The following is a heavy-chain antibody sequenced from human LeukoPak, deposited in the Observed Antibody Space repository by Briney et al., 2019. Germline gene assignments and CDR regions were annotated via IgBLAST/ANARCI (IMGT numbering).Heavy chain of an antibody. V-gene: IGHV1-69*06. J-gene: IGHJ6*03. D-gene: IGHD6-19*01. CDR3: ASFLLAGTGYYYYYMDV. CDR2: IIPIFGTA. Sequence: GSSVKVSCKASGGTFISYAISWVRQAPGQGLEWMGGIIPIFGTANYAQKFQGRVTITADKSTSTAYMELSSLRSEDTAVYYCASFLLAGTGYYYYYMDVWGKGTTVTVSS. CDR1: GGTFISYA.